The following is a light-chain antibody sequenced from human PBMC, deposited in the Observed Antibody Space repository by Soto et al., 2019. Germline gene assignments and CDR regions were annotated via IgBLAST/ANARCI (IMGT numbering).Light chain of an antibody. J-gene: IGKJ2*01. CDR3: QQYVAAPS. Sequence: DIVMTQSPDSLAVSLGERATINCKSSQSVLFQSTSKNYLAWYQQKPGQPPKVLIYWASTRESGVPDRFSRSGYGTDFTRTITNLLAEDVAVYYCQQYVAAPSFGRGTKLEI. CDR1: QSVLFQSTSKNY. V-gene: IGKV4-1*01. CDR2: WAS.